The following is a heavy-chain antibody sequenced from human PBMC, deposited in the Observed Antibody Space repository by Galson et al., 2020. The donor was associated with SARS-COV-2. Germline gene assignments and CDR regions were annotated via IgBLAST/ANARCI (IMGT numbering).Heavy chain of an antibody. D-gene: IGHD3-16*01. Sequence: GESLKISCKGSGYSFTSYWNGWVRQMPGKGLEWMVTIYPGDSDTRYSPSYQGQVPIPADKSISTAYLKWSSLKASDTAMYSCARDPIVGGQYGMDVWGQGTTVTVSS. CDR3: ARDPIVGGQYGMDV. CDR2: IYPGDSDT. V-gene: IGHV5-51*01. CDR1: GYSFTSYW. J-gene: IGHJ6*02.